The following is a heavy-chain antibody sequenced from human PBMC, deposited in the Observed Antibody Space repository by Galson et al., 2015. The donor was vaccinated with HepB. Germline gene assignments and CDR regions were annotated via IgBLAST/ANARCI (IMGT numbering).Heavy chain of an antibody. CDR1: GFTFSSYS. J-gene: IGHJ3*02. D-gene: IGHD2-2*02. Sequence: SLRLSCAASGFTFSSYSMNWVRQAPGKGLEWVSSISSSSSYIYYADSVKGRFTISRDNAKNSLYLQMNSLRAEDTAVYYCARDLWLVVPAAIIAFDIWGQGTMVTVSS. CDR3: ARDLWLVVPAAIIAFDI. CDR2: ISSSSSYI. V-gene: IGHV3-21*01.